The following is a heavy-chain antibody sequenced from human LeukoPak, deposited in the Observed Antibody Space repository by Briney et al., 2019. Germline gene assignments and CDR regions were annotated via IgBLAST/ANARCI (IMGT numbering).Heavy chain of an antibody. Sequence: PGGSLRLSCAASGFTFSSYSMNWGRQAPGKGLEWVSYISSSSSTIYYADSVKGRFTISRDNAKNSVNLQMNSLRDEDTAVYYCASLGWFGGSNWGQGTLVTVSS. D-gene: IGHD3-10*01. CDR3: ASLGWFGGSN. J-gene: IGHJ4*02. CDR2: ISSSSSTI. V-gene: IGHV3-48*02. CDR1: GFTFSSYS.